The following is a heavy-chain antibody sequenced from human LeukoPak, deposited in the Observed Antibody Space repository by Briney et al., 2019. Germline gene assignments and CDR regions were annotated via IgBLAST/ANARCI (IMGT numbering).Heavy chain of an antibody. CDR3: ARDRRYDFWSGYPTRDYYMDV. CDR2: IYSGGST. J-gene: IGHJ6*03. D-gene: IGHD3-3*01. V-gene: IGHV3-53*01. Sequence: GGSLRLSCAASGFTFSSYWMSWVRQAPGKGLEWVSVIYSGGSTYYADSVKGRFTISRDNSKNTLYLQMNSLRAEDTAVYYCARDRRYDFWSGYPTRDYYMDVWGKGTTVTVSS. CDR1: GFTFSSYW.